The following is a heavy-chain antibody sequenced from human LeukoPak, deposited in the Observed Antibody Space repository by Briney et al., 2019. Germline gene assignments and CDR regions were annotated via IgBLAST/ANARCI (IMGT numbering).Heavy chain of an antibody. V-gene: IGHV1-2*02. Sequence: ASVKVSCKASGYTFIGYYMHWVRQAPGQGLEWMGWINPNSGGTNYAQKFQGRVTMTRDTSISTAYMELSRLRSDDTAVYYCARAPRAFGDDAFDIWGQGTMVTVSS. CDR3: ARAPRAFGDDAFDI. D-gene: IGHD3-10*01. J-gene: IGHJ3*02. CDR2: INPNSGGT. CDR1: GYTFIGYY.